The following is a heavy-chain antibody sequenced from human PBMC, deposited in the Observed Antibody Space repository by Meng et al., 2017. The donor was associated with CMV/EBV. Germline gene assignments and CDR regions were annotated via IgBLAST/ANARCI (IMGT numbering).Heavy chain of an antibody. D-gene: IGHD3-22*01. V-gene: IGHV3-11*04. CDR1: GFTFSDYY. CDR2: ISSSGSTI. CDR3: ARVDSSGYYLTY. J-gene: IGHJ4*02. Sequence: GASLRLSCAASGFTFSDYYMSWIRQAPGKGLEWVSYISSSGSTIYYADSVKGRFTISRDNAKNSLYLQMNSLRAEDTAVYYCARVDSSGYYLTYWGQGTLVTVSS.